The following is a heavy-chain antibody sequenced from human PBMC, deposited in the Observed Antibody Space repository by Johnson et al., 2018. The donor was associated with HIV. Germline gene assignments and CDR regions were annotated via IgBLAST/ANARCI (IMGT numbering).Heavy chain of an antibody. Sequence: QVQLVESGGGVVQPGKSLRLSCAASGFTFSYYGMHWVRQAPGKGLEWVAVIWYDGSNKFYADSVKGRFTISRDNARNSLYLQMNSLRAEDTAVYYCAKRGSGWPSDAFDIWGQGTMVTVSS. D-gene: IGHD6-19*01. J-gene: IGHJ3*02. CDR2: IWYDGSNK. CDR3: AKRGSGWPSDAFDI. CDR1: GFTFSYYG. V-gene: IGHV3-33*03.